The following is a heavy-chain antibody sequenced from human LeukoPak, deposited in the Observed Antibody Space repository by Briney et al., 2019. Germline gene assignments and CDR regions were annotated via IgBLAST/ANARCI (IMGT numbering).Heavy chain of an antibody. CDR3: AKRGVVIRVILVGFHKEAYYFDS. V-gene: IGHV3-23*01. CDR1: GITLSNYG. D-gene: IGHD3-22*01. J-gene: IGHJ4*02. Sequence: GGSLRLSCAVSGITLSNYGMSWVRQAPGKGLEWVAGISDSGGTTNYADSVKGRFTISRDNPKNTLYLQMNSLRAEDTAVYFCAKRGVVIRVILVGFHKEAYYFDSWGQGALVTVSS. CDR2: ISDSGGTT.